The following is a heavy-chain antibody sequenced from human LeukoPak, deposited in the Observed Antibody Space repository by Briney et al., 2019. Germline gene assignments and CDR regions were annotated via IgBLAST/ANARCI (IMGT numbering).Heavy chain of an antibody. Sequence: GASVKVSCKASGYTFTSYGISWVRQAPGQGLEWMGWISALSGNTKYAQKLQSRVTMTTDTSPSTDYMQLRSIRSADTAAYYCATSIATHLSPDLDYWGQGTQVTVSS. CDR1: GYTFTSYG. CDR2: ISALSGNT. V-gene: IGHV1-18*01. CDR3: ATSIATHLSPDLDY. D-gene: IGHD6-6*01. J-gene: IGHJ4*02.